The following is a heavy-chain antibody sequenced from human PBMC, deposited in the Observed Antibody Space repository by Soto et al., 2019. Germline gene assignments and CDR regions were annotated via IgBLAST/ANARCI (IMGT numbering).Heavy chain of an antibody. CDR1: GYSFTSYW. D-gene: IGHD2-15*01. J-gene: IGHJ4*02. CDR2: IYPGDSDT. CDR3: ARLPGYCSGGSCPIYFDY. Sequence: GESLKISCKGSGYSFTSYWIGWVRQMPGKGLEWMGIIYPGDSDTRYSPSFQGQVTISADKSISTAYLQWSSLKASDTAMYYCARLPGYCSGGSCPIYFDYWGQGTLVTFSS. V-gene: IGHV5-51*01.